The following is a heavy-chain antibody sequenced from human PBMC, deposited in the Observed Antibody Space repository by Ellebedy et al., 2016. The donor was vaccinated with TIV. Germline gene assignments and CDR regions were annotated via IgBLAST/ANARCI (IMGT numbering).Heavy chain of an antibody. D-gene: IGHD2/OR15-2a*01. Sequence: GESLKISCEVSGLTFSRHWMSWVRQAPGKGLECVANIKQDGSEKSYVDSVKGRFTISRDNAKNSLSLQMDSLRAEDAAMYFCVTNRGEGGLLSFFDFWGRGTQVTVSP. J-gene: IGHJ4*02. CDR1: GLTFSRHW. V-gene: IGHV3-7*01. CDR2: IKQDGSEK. CDR3: VTNRGEGGLLSFFDF.